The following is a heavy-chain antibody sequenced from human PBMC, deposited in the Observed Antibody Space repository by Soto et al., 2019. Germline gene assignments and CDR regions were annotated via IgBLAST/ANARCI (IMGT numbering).Heavy chain of an antibody. D-gene: IGHD2-2*01. V-gene: IGHV1-18*04. CDR1: DFSFTSHG. J-gene: IGHJ4*01. Sequence: AASVKVCCKAYDFSFTSHGISWVRQAPGQGLEWMGWISLYNGNTNYAQQFQGRVTMTTDTSTSTAYMELRSLRSDDTAMYFCAIYHLELFRFDYWGHGTLVTVSS. CDR2: ISLYNGNT. CDR3: AIYHLELFRFDY.